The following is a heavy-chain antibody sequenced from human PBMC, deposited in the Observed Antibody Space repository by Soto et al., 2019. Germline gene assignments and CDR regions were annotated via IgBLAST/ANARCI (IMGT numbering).Heavy chain of an antibody. D-gene: IGHD3-3*01. V-gene: IGHV1-69*06. CDR3: ARDLNYDFWSGYRHYGMDV. CDR1: GGTFSSYA. Sequence: ASVKVSCKASGGTFSSYAISWVRQAPGQGLEWMGGVIPIFGTANYAQKFQGRVTITADKSTSTAYMELSSLRSEDTAVYYCARDLNYDFWSGYRHYGMDVWGQGTTVTVSS. CDR2: VIPIFGTA. J-gene: IGHJ6*02.